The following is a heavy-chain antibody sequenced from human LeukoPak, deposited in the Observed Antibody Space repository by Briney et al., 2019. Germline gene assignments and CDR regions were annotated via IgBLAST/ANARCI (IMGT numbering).Heavy chain of an antibody. J-gene: IGHJ4*02. V-gene: IGHV3-33*06. D-gene: IGHD1-26*01. CDR2: IWYDGSNK. CDR1: GFTFSSYG. Sequence: AGGSLRLSCEASGFTFSSYGMHWVRQAPGKGLEWVAVIWYDGSNKYYADSVKGRFTISRDNSKNTLYLQMNSLRAEDTAVYYCAKDDEWEPRGVSFDYRGQGTLVTVSS. CDR3: AKDDEWEPRGVSFDY.